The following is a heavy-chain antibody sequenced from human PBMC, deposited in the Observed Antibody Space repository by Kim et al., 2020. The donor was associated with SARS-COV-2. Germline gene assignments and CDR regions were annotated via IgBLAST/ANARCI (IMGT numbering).Heavy chain of an antibody. CDR2: ITRDGRGT. CDR1: GFTFSLYA. V-gene: IGHV3-64*01. D-gene: IGHD3-10*01. CDR3: VRDRYFGSGNYVGKYGMDG. Sequence: GGSLRLSCVVSGFTFSLYAMHWVRQAPGMGPQYVATITRDGRGTHYASSVMGRFTISRDNSKNILYLQMGSLTADDMAVYYCVRDRYFGSGNYVGKYGMDGWGPGTTVTVSS. J-gene: IGHJ6*02.